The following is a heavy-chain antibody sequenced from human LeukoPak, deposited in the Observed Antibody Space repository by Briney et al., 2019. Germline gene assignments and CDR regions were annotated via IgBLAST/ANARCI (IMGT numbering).Heavy chain of an antibody. Sequence: SETLSLTCTVSGGSISSGDYYWSWIRQPPGKVLEWIGYIYYSGSTYYNPSLKSRVTISVDTSKNQFSLKLSSVTAAHTAVYYCARDRSPRYSKGHDAFDIWGQGTMVTVSS. J-gene: IGHJ3*02. CDR1: GGSISSGDYY. CDR3: ARDRSPRYSKGHDAFDI. V-gene: IGHV4-30-4*08. D-gene: IGHD6-13*01. CDR2: IYYSGST.